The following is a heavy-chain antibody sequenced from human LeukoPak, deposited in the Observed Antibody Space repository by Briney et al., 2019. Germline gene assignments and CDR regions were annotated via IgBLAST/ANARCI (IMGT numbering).Heavy chain of an antibody. J-gene: IGHJ4*02. Sequence: GGSLRLSCAASGFTFSNYGMNWVRQAPGKGLEWVSYISSSSSTIFYADSVKGRFTISRDNAKNSLYLQMNSLRAEDTAVYYCAKDSDDGYFDYWGQGTLVTVSS. CDR3: AKDSDDGYFDY. V-gene: IGHV3-48*01. CDR1: GFTFSNYG. CDR2: ISSSSSTI.